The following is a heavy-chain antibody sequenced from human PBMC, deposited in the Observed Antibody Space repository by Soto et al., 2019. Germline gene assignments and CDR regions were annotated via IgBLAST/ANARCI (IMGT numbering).Heavy chain of an antibody. J-gene: IGHJ4*02. CDR3: AKDLPSFTYCGGDCSYFDY. CDR2: ISYDGSNK. Sequence: GGSLRLSCAASGFTFSSYGMHWVRQAPGKGLEWVAVISYDGSNKYYADSVKGRFTISRDNSKNTLYLQMNSLRAEDTAVYYCAKDLPSFTYCGGDCSYFDYWGQGTLVTVSS. V-gene: IGHV3-30*18. CDR1: GFTFSSYG. D-gene: IGHD2-21*02.